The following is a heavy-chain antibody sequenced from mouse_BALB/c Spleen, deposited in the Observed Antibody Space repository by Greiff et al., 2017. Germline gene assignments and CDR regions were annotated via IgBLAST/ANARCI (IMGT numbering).Heavy chain of an antibody. D-gene: IGHD1-1*01. CDR3: ARYNDGSSYYFDY. V-gene: IGHV3-8*02. J-gene: IGHJ2*01. CDR2: ISYSGST. Sequence: EVKLEESGPSLVKPSQTLSLTCSVTGDSITSGYWNWIRKFPGNKLEYMGYISYSGSTYYNPSLKSRISITRDTSKNQYYLQLNSVTTEDTATYYCARYNDGSSYYFDYWGQGTTLTVSS. CDR1: GDSITSGY.